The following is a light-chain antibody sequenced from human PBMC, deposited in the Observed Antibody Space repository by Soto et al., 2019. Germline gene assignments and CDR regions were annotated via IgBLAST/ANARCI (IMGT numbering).Light chain of an antibody. V-gene: IGLV3-9*01. Sequence: SYELTQPLSVSVALGQTAGITCGGNNIGSKNVHWYQQKPGQAPVLVIYRDSNRPSGIPERFSGSNSGNTATLTISRAQAGDEADYYCQVWDSSTVFGTGTKLTVL. CDR1: NIGSKN. J-gene: IGLJ1*01. CDR3: QVWDSSTV. CDR2: RDS.